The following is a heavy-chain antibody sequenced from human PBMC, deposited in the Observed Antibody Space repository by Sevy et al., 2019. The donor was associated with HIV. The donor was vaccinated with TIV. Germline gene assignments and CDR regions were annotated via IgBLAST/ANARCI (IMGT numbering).Heavy chain of an antibody. J-gene: IGHJ4*02. D-gene: IGHD3-22*01. Sequence: ASVNVSCKVSGSTLTQLSIHWVRQAPGKGLEWMGSFDPEDGETVYAKRFQGRVTMTEDTSTDTAYMRLSSLRSEDTAVYYCATTKDYYESSGSPFDYWGQGTLVTVSS. CDR3: ATTKDYYESSGSPFDY. CDR2: FDPEDGET. CDR1: GSTLTQLS. V-gene: IGHV1-24*01.